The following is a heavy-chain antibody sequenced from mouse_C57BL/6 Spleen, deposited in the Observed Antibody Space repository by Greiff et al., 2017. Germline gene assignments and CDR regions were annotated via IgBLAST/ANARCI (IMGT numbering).Heavy chain of an antibody. CDR2: INPNTGGT. CDR3: ARVYCNDGRYYFDY. CDR1: GYTFTDYN. J-gene: IGHJ2*01. V-gene: IGHV1-18*01. D-gene: IGHD2-12*01. Sequence: EVQLQQPGAELVKPGASVTISCKASGYTFTDYNMAWVKQSHGKSLEWIGDINPNTGGTTYNQKFKGKATLTVDKSSSTAYMELRSLTSEVTAGDYWARVYCNDGRYYFDYGGQGTTLTVSS.